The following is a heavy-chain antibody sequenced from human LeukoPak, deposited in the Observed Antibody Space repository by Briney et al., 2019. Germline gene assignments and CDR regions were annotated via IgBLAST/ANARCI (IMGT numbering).Heavy chain of an antibody. D-gene: IGHD1-26*01. J-gene: IGHJ4*02. Sequence: SETLSLTCTVSGYSISSGYYWGWIRQPPGKGLEWIGSIYYSGSTYYNPSLKSRVTISVDTSKNQFSLKLSSVTAADTAVYYCARVHGKSGSYFSSRNNFDYWGQGTLVTVSS. CDR1: GYSISSGYY. V-gene: IGHV4-38-2*02. CDR2: IYYSGST. CDR3: ARVHGKSGSYFSSRNNFDY.